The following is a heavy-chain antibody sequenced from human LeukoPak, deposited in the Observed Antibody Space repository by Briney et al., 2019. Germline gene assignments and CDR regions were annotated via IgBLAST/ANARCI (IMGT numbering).Heavy chain of an antibody. CDR2: IFPRDSDI. D-gene: IGHD6-13*01. J-gene: IGHJ4*02. CDR1: GYIFTNYW. CDR3: ARGLVASAGSRVYYFDY. Sequence: GESLKISCKGSGYIFTNYWFGWVRQMPGKGLEWMGIIFPRDSDIRYSPSFRGQVTISADNSISTAYLQWSSLKASDTAMYYCARGLVASAGSRVYYFDYWGQGTLVTVSS. V-gene: IGHV5-51*01.